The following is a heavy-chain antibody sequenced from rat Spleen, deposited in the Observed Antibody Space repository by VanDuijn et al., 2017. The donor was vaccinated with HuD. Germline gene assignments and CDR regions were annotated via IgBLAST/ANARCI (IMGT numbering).Heavy chain of an antibody. CDR2: ISTGGGNT. J-gene: IGHJ4*01. Sequence: EVQLVESGGGLVQPGRSMKLSCAALGFTFSNYYMAWVRQAPTKGLEWVASISTGGGNTYYRDSVKGRVTISRDNAKSTLYLQMDSLRSEDTATYYCAREDSYYLYVMDAWGQGASVTVSS. CDR3: AREDSYYLYVMDA. V-gene: IGHV5-25*01. D-gene: IGHD1-12*02. CDR1: GFTFSNYY.